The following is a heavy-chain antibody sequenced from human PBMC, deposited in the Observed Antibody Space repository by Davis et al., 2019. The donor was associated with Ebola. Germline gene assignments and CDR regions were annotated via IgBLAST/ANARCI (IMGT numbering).Heavy chain of an antibody. J-gene: IGHJ4*02. CDR2: ILYTGDT. D-gene: IGHD1-1*01. CDR1: GGSIGGFY. V-gene: IGHV4-59*01. Sequence: MPSETLSLTCIVSGGSIGGFYWSWIRQPPGKGLEWVGHILYTGDTIYNPSLKNRVTMSVDRSKNQSSLKLSSVTAADTAFYYCARSLSGTWSYYFDYWGQGILVTVSS. CDR3: ARSLSGTWSYYFDY.